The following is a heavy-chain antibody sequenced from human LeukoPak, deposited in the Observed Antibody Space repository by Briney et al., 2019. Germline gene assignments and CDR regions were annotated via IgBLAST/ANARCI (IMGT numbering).Heavy chain of an antibody. D-gene: IGHD2-2*01. Sequence: HPGGSLRLSCAASGFTFSSYAMSWVRQASGKGLEWVSAISGSGGSTYYADSVKGRFTISRDNSKNTLYLQMNSLRAEDTAVYYCAKDSPVDQLPPYYFDYWGQGTLVTVSS. V-gene: IGHV3-23*01. CDR2: ISGSGGST. J-gene: IGHJ4*02. CDR3: AKDSPVDQLPPYYFDY. CDR1: GFTFSSYA.